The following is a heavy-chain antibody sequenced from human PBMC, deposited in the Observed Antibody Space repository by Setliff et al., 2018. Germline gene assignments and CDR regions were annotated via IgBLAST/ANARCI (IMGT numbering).Heavy chain of an antibody. CDR1: GYTFTNYG. CDR2: INPDSGET. J-gene: IGHJ5*02. CDR3: ARQLIGVTDGTFDP. V-gene: IGHV1-2*07. D-gene: IGHD1-1*01. Sequence: ASVKVSCKTSGYTFTNYGITWVRQAPGQGLEWMGWINPDSGETVYAHKFQGKIIMTRDTSVSTAYVDVMSDDTAVYYCARQLIGVTDGTFDPWGQGTLVTV.